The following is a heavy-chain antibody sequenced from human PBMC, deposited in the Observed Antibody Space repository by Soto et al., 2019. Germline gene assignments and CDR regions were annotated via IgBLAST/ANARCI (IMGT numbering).Heavy chain of an antibody. J-gene: IGHJ4*02. CDR3: AKVFYYYDSSGYYYFDY. CDR2: ISGSGSTI. V-gene: IGHV3-23*01. D-gene: IGHD3-22*01. Sequence: GGSLRLSCAASGFTFSSYAASWVRQAPGKGPEWISSISGSGSTIYYADSVKGRFTISRDNSKNTPYLQMSSLRAEDTAVYYCAKVFYYYDSSGYYYFDYWGQGTLVTVSS. CDR1: GFTFSSYA.